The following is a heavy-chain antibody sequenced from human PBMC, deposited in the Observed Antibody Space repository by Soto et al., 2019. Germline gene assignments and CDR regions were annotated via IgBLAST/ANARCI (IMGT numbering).Heavy chain of an antibody. CDR2: ISNDGGTK. J-gene: IGHJ4*02. CDR1: GFTFSSYG. CDR3: GEETHSSGYGSYLEY. V-gene: IGHV3-30*18. D-gene: IGHD3-22*01. Sequence: SLRLSCAASGFTFSSYGMHLVLQAPGKGLEWVAFISNDGGTKYDADSVKGRFTISRDNSKNTLYLQMNSLRAEDTAVYYCGEETHSSGYGSYLEYWGQGTLVTVSS.